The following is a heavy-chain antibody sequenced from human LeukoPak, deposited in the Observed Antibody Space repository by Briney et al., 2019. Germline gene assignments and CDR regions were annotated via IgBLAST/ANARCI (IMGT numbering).Heavy chain of an antibody. D-gene: IGHD3-10*01. Sequence: PSETLSLTCTVSGGSISSSSYYWGWIRQPPGKGLEWIGSIYYSGSTYYNPSLRSRVTISVDTSKNQFSLKLSSVTAADTAVYYCARTYGSGTLRDAFDIWGQGTMVTVSS. V-gene: IGHV4-39*07. CDR3: ARTYGSGTLRDAFDI. CDR2: IYYSGST. J-gene: IGHJ3*02. CDR1: GGSISSSSYY.